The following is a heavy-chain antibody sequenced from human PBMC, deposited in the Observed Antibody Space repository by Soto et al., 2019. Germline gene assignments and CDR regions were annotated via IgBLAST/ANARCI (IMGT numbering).Heavy chain of an antibody. CDR2: ISGSGDTT. Sequence: GGSLRLSCAASGFTFSSYAMSWVRQAPRKGLEWVSAISGSGDTTHYADSVKGRFTISRDNSKNTLYVQMNSLRAEDTAVYYCAKGFWSGYSRGDYDAFDIWGQGTMVTVSS. CDR3: AKGFWSGYSRGDYDAFDI. D-gene: IGHD3-3*01. V-gene: IGHV3-23*01. J-gene: IGHJ3*02. CDR1: GFTFSSYA.